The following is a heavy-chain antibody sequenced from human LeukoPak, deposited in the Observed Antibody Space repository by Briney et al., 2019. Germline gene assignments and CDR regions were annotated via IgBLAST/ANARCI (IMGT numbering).Heavy chain of an antibody. CDR3: ARGGIAVAAFDY. V-gene: IGHV3-53*01. J-gene: IGHJ4*02. Sequence: PGGSLRLSCAVSGFTLSGYWMHWVRQAPGKGLEWVSVIYSGGSTYYADSVEGRFTISRDNSKNTLYLQMNSLRAEDMAVYYCARGGIAVAAFDYWGQGTLVTVSS. CDR1: GFTLSGYW. CDR2: IYSGGST. D-gene: IGHD6-19*01.